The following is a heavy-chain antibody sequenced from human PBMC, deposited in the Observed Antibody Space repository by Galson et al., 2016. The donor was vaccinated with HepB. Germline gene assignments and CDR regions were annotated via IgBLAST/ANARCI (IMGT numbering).Heavy chain of an antibody. J-gene: IGHJ6*02. D-gene: IGHD3-3*01. Sequence: SLRLSCAASGFSFSSYAVHWVRQAPGKGLEWVAVISYDGSRKDYADSVKGRFTISRDNSKSTLNLQMNSLRPEDSAVYYCARVMYDLRDYYHYYGMDVWGQGTTVTVSS. CDR3: ARVMYDLRDYYHYYGMDV. CDR2: ISYDGSRK. V-gene: IGHV3-30*04. CDR1: GFSFSSYA.